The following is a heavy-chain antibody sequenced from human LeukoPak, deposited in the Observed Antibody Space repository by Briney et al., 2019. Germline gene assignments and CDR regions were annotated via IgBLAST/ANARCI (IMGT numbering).Heavy chain of an antibody. D-gene: IGHD5-18*01. CDR1: GGSISSGGYS. V-gene: IGHV4-30-2*01. J-gene: IGHJ4*02. CDR3: ARGDSYGYFFY. CDR2: IYHSGST. Sequence: SETLSLTCAVSGGSISSGGYSWSWVRQPPGKGLEWIGFIYHSGSTYYNPSLKSRVTISVDRSKNQFSLKLSSVTAADTAVYYCARGDSYGYFFYWGQGTLVTVSS.